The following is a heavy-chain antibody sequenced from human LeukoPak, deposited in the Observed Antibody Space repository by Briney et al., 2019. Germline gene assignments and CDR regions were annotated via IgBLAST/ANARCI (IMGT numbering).Heavy chain of an antibody. CDR1: GFTFSSYY. J-gene: IGHJ4*02. D-gene: IGHD5-18*01. CDR2: IKGDETST. Sequence: GSLRLSCAASGFTFSSYYMFWVRQAPGKGLAWVSTIKGDETSTKYADSVRGRFTVSRDNARNTLYLQLNSLRAEDTAIYYCAMGYRSAYSWDSWGQGTLVIVSS. CDR3: AMGYRSAYSWDS. V-gene: IGHV3-74*03.